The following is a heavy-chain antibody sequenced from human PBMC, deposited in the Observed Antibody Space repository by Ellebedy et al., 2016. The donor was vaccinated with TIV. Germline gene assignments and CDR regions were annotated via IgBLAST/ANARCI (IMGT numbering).Heavy chain of an antibody. CDR3: ARGFRYGSGRWPLDY. D-gene: IGHD4-23*01. V-gene: IGHV1-18*01. CDR2: ISAYNGNT. CDR1: GYTFTSYD. J-gene: IGHJ4*02. Sequence: AASVNVSCKASGYTFTSYDINWVRQAPGQGLQWIGWISAYNGNTNYAQKFQGRVTITRDTSTSTGYMELRSLRSDDTAVYYCARGFRYGSGRWPLDYWGQGTLVTVSS.